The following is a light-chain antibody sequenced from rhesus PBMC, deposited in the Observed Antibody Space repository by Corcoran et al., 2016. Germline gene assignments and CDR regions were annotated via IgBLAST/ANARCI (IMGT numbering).Light chain of an antibody. J-gene: IGKJ1*01. CDR1: QGISSW. CDR3: QQYSSRPRT. V-gene: IGKV1-22*01. Sequence: DIQMTQSPSSLSASVGDTVTITCRASQGISSWLAWYQQKPGKAPKLLIYKASSLQSGVPSRFSGSGSVTDFTLTISSLQSEDFATYYCQQYSSRPRTFGQGTKVEIK. CDR2: KAS.